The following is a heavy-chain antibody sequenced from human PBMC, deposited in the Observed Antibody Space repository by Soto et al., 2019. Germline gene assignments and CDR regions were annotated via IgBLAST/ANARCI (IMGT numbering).Heavy chain of an antibody. D-gene: IGHD1-26*01. CDR2: ISYDGDKT. Sequence: QVELVESGGGVVQPGRSLRLSCAASGFSFGSYVMSWVRQAPGKGLECVAVISYDGDKTYYADSVKGRFTISRDNSNSTLFVQTNSPRAEDTAIYYCARGAGATDYFDYWGQGALVTVSS. V-gene: IGHV3-33*05. J-gene: IGHJ4*02. CDR1: GFSFGSYV. CDR3: ARGAGATDYFDY.